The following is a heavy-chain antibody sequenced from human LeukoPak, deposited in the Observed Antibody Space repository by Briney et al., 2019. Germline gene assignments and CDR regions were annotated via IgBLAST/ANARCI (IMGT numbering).Heavy chain of an antibody. J-gene: IGHJ3*02. D-gene: IGHD4-17*01. CDR1: GFTFSIYE. CDR3: ARDRGTATVRSFDI. Sequence: TGGSLRLSCAGSGFTFSIYEMNWVRQAPGKGLEWVSYISSSGDTIRYTDSVKGRFTISRDNGKNSLYLQMNSLRAEDTAVYYCARDRGTATVRSFDIWGQGTVVTVSS. CDR2: ISSSGDTI. V-gene: IGHV3-48*03.